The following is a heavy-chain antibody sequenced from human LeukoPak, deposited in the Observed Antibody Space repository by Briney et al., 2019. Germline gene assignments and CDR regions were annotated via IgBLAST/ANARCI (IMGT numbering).Heavy chain of an antibody. CDR2: ISSSGNTI. CDR1: GFTFSSYD. D-gene: IGHD2-15*01. Sequence: QPGGSLRLSCAVSGFTFSSYDMNWVRQAPGKGLEWVSYISSSGNTIYYADSVKGRFTISRDNAKNSLYLQMNSLRAEDTAVYYCAREFLVGSIDYWGQGTLVTVSS. V-gene: IGHV3-48*03. CDR3: AREFLVGSIDY. J-gene: IGHJ4*02.